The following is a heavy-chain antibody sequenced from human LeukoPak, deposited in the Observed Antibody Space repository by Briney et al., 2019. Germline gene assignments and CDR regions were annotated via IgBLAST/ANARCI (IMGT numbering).Heavy chain of an antibody. V-gene: IGHV4-31*03. CDR2: IYNSGST. J-gene: IGHJ6*02. D-gene: IGHD3-10*01. CDR1: GGSISTVNYY. CDR3: ARRGSHYYYGMDV. Sequence: SQTLSLTCTVSGGSISTVNYYWSWIRQHPGKGLEWIGYIYNSGSTYYNPSLKSRVTISVDTSKNQFSLKLSSVTAADTAVYYCARRGSHYYYGMDVLGQGTTVTVSS.